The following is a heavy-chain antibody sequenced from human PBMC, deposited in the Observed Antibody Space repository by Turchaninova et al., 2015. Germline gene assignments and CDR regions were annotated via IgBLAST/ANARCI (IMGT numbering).Heavy chain of an antibody. D-gene: IGHD7-27*01. J-gene: IGHJ4*02. Sequence: EVQLVESGGGLVKPGGAVRLSCEASGVTFSDAWMSWVRQAPGKGLEWVGRIKSKTDGGTTDYAAPVKGRFTISRDDSQNTMYLQMNSPKTEDTAVYYCSTSGEGNDYWGQGTLVTVSS. V-gene: IGHV3-15*01. CDR2: IKSKTDGGTT. CDR1: GVTFSDAW. CDR3: STSGEGNDY.